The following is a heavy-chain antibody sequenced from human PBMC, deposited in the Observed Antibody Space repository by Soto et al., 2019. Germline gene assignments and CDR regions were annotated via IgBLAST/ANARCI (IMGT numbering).Heavy chain of an antibody. CDR2: ISYDGSNK. J-gene: IGHJ2*01. D-gene: IGHD1-1*01. CDR1: GFTFSSYA. V-gene: IGHV3-30-3*01. Sequence: QVQLVESGGGVVQPGRSLRLSCAASGFTFSSYAMHWVRQAPGKGLEWVAVISYDGSNKYYADSVKGRFTISRDNSKNTLYLQMNSLRAEDTAGYYCARDRATGTYWYFDLWGRGTLVTVSS. CDR3: ARDRATGTYWYFDL.